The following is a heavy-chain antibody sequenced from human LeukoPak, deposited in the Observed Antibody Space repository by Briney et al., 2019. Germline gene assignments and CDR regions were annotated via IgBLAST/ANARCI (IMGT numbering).Heavy chain of an antibody. D-gene: IGHD6-13*01. J-gene: IGHJ4*02. Sequence: GGSLRLSCAASGFTFSSYWMSWVRQAPGEGLEWVAKINQDGTEKAYVDSVRGRFTISRDNAKNSLFLQMNSLRAEDTAVYYCARGPLIAAAGTWWGQGTLVTVPS. CDR2: INQDGTEK. CDR3: ARGPLIAAAGTW. CDR1: GFTFSSYW. V-gene: IGHV3-7*03.